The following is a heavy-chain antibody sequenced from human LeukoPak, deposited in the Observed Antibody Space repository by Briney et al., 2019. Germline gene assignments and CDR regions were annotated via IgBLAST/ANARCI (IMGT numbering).Heavy chain of an antibody. CDR3: ASGSSHQPQGAFDI. CDR1: RYAFTMYY. V-gene: IGHV1-46*01. Sequence: ASVKVSCKASRYAFTMYYVHWVRRAPGQGLEWMGVIYPSGGSPSYAQKFQGRVTMTKDTSTSTVYMELSRVISDDTAVYYCASGSSHQPQGAFDIWGQGTTVTVSS. CDR2: IYPSGGSP. J-gene: IGHJ3*02. D-gene: IGHD2-2*01.